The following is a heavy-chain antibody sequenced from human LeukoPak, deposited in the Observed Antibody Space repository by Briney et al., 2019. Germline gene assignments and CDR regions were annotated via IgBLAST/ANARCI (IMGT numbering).Heavy chain of an antibody. J-gene: IGHJ5*02. Sequence: GGSPRLSCAASGFTFSSYAMHWVRQAPGKGLEWVAVISYDGSNKYYADSVKGRFTISRDNSKNTLYLQMNSLRAEDTAVYYCAKIPYSSGWVQNWFDPWGQGTLVTVSS. CDR3: AKIPYSSGWVQNWFDP. D-gene: IGHD6-19*01. CDR2: ISYDGSNK. V-gene: IGHV3-30-3*02. CDR1: GFTFSSYA.